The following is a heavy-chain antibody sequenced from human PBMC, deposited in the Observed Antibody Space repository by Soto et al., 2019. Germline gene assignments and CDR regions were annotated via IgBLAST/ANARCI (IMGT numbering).Heavy chain of an antibody. J-gene: IGHJ4*02. CDR3: ARRIVATETFVY. V-gene: IGHV4-59*08. Sequence: SETLSLTCTVSCGSISSYYWSWIRQPPGKGLEWIGYIYYSGSTNYNPSLKSRVTVSVDTSKNQFSLTVTSVTAADTAVYYCARRIVATETFVYWGQGTLVTVSS. D-gene: IGHD5-12*01. CDR1: CGSISSYY. CDR2: IYYSGST.